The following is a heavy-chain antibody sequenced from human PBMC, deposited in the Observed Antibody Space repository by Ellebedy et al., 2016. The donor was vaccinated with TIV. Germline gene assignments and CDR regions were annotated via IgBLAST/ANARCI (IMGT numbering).Heavy chain of an antibody. CDR1: GFTFGRSE. V-gene: IGHV3-48*03. J-gene: IGHJ4*02. Sequence: PGGSLRLTCAVSGFTFGRSELNRVPQAKGKGLESVSYISVSASVTAYADSVKGRFTISRDNAKNSLFLQMNSLRDEDTAVYYCVRKSSFDYWGQGTLVIVSS. CDR3: VRKSSFDY. CDR2: ISVSASVT.